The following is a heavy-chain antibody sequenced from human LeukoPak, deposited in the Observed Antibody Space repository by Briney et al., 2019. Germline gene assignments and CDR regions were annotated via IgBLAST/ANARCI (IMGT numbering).Heavy chain of an antibody. Sequence: GRSLRLSCAASGFTFSSYSMNWVRQAPGKGLEWVSYISSRSSTIYYADSVKGRFTISRDNAKNSLYLQMNSLRVEDTALYYCARGSSSSFDYWGQGTLVTVSS. D-gene: IGHD6-6*01. V-gene: IGHV3-48*01. J-gene: IGHJ4*02. CDR3: ARGSSSSFDY. CDR2: ISSRSSTI. CDR1: GFTFSSYS.